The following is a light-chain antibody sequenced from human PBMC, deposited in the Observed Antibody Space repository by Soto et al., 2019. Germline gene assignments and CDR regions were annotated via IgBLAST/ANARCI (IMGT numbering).Light chain of an antibody. CDR3: HQYVSSPPAWA. CDR2: ATS. Sequence: EIVLTQSPGTLSLSPGERATLSCRTSQSISSSYLAWSQQKPGQAPRLLISATSSRATGVPDRFSGSGSGTDFTLTISRLEPDDSAVYYCHQYVSSPPAWAFGQGTKVEIK. J-gene: IGKJ1*01. CDR1: QSISSSY. V-gene: IGKV3-20*01.